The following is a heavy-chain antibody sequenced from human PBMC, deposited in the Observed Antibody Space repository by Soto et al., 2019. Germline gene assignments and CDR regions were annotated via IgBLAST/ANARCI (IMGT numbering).Heavy chain of an antibody. V-gene: IGHV4-59*01. CDR2: IYYSGST. J-gene: IGHJ1*01. D-gene: IGHD6-19*01. CDR3: ARDQGSGWYQYFQH. CDR1: GGSISSYY. Sequence: QVQLQESGPGLVKPSETLSLTCTVSGGSISSYYWSWIRQPPGKGLEWIGYIYYSGSTNYNPSLKSRVTISVDTYQNQFSLKLSSVTAADTAVYYCARDQGSGWYQYFQHWGQGTLVTVSS.